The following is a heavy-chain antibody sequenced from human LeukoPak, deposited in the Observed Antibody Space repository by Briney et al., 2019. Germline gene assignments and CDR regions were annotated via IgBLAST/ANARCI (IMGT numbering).Heavy chain of an antibody. CDR3: ARVSSGGGQSTYFDY. CDR1: GFTFSSYG. Sequence: GGSLRLSCAASGFTFSSYGMSWVRQAPGKGLERVSAISGSGGRTYYAESVKGRFTISRDNNENTLYLQMNSLRAGDTAAYYCARVSSGGGQSTYFDYWGRGTLVTVSS. V-gene: IGHV3-23*01. D-gene: IGHD1-26*01. CDR2: ISGSGGRT. J-gene: IGHJ4*02.